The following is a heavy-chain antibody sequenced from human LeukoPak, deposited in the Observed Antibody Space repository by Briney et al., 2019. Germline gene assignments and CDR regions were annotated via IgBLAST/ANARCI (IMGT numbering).Heavy chain of an antibody. CDR3: AKGNSGCSSTSCYAGSLGH. CDR2: ISGSGTST. CDR1: GFTFSSYA. J-gene: IGHJ4*02. V-gene: IGHV3-23*01. D-gene: IGHD2-2*01. Sequence: GGSLRLSCAASGFTFSSYAMSWVRQAPGKGLEWVSTISGSGTSTYYADSVKGRFAISRDNSNNTLYLQMNSLRAEDTAIYYCAKGNSGCSSTSCYAGSLGHWGQGTQVTVSS.